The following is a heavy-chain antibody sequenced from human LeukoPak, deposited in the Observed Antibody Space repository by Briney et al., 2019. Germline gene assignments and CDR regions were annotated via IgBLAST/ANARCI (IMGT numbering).Heavy chain of an antibody. CDR2: IYYSGST. J-gene: IGHJ5*02. CDR1: GGSINSYY. V-gene: IGHV4-59*01. Sequence: KTSETLSLTCTISGGSINSYYWSWIRQPPGKELEWIGYIYYSGSTYYNPSLRGRLTISLDTSKNQFSLKLKSVTAADTAVYYCARGGRTWFDPWGQGMLVTVSS. CDR3: ARGGRTWFDP.